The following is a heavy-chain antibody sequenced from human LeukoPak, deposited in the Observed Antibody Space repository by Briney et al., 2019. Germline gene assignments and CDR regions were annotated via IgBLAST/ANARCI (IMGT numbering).Heavy chain of an antibody. CDR3: ARHDCITTTCYYFYGMDV. D-gene: IGHD2-2*01. Sequence: KASEALSLTCTVSGGSISSSSHYWGWIRQPPGKGPEWIGSIYYSGSTYYNPSLKSRVTISVDTSKNQFSLKLSSVTATDTAVYYCARHDCITTTCYYFYGMDVWGQGTTVTVSS. V-gene: IGHV4-39*01. CDR1: GGSISSSSHY. J-gene: IGHJ6*02. CDR2: IYYSGST.